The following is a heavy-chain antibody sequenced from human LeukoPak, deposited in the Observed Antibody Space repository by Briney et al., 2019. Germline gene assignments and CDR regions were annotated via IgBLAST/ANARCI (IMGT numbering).Heavy chain of an antibody. Sequence: ASVKVSCKASGYTFTSYGISWVRQAPGQGLEGMGWISAYNGNTNYAQTLQGRVTMTSDTSTSTAYMELRSLRSDDTAVYYCARVPGLDWYFDLWGRGTLVTVSS. CDR3: ARVPGLDWYFDL. CDR1: GYTFTSYG. V-gene: IGHV1-18*01. D-gene: IGHD1-14*01. J-gene: IGHJ2*01. CDR2: ISAYNGNT.